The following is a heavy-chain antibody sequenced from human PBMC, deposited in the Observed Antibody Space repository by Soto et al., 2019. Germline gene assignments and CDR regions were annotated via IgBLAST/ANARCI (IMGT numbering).Heavy chain of an antibody. Sequence: GASVKVSCKASGYTFTGYYMHWVRQAPGQGLEWMGWINPNSGGTNYAQKFQGWVTMTRDTSISTAYMELSRLRSDDTAVYYCARAGRVDTAMASSDWGQGTLVTVSS. CDR1: GYTFTGYY. CDR3: ARAGRVDTAMASSD. D-gene: IGHD5-18*01. CDR2: INPNSGGT. V-gene: IGHV1-2*04. J-gene: IGHJ4*02.